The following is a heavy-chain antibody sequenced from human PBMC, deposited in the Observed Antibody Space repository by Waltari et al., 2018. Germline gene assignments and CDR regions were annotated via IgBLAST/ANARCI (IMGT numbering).Heavy chain of an antibody. CDR1: GCTFDDYT. Sequence: EVQLVESGGVVVQPGGSLRLSCAASGCTFDDYTMHWLRQAPGKGLEWVARSSWYGGSTYYAESVKGRVTISRDNSKNSLYLQMNSLRTEDTALYYCAKDPNPYSSSWYAPDYWGQGTLVTVSS. CDR2: SSWYGGST. J-gene: IGHJ4*02. CDR3: AKDPNPYSSSWYAPDY. V-gene: IGHV3-43*01. D-gene: IGHD6-13*01.